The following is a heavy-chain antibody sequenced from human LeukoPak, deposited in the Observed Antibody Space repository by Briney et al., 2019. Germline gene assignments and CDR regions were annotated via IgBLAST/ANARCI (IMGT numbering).Heavy chain of an antibody. CDR3: ARDRSGYYDSSGYLHDGTFDY. J-gene: IGHJ4*02. Sequence: GASVKVSCKASGYTFTGYYMHWVRQAPGQGLEWMGRINPNSGGTNYAQKFQGRVTMTRDTSISTAYMELSRLRSDDTAVYYCARDRSGYYDSSGYLHDGTFDYWGQGTLVTVSS. CDR2: INPNSGGT. V-gene: IGHV1-2*06. D-gene: IGHD3-22*01. CDR1: GYTFTGYY.